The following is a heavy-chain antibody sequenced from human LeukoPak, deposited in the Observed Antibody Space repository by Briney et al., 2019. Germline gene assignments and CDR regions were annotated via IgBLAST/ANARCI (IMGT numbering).Heavy chain of an antibody. J-gene: IGHJ6*02. V-gene: IGHV4-59*01. CDR1: GGSISSYY. CDR2: IYYSGST. D-gene: IGHD6-13*01. Sequence: SETLSLTCTVSGGSISSYYWSWTRQPPGKGLEWIGYIYYSGSTNYNPSLKSRVTISVDTSKNQFSLKLSSVTAADTAVYYCARVLEDRSSWYGPHYYYGMDVWGQGTTVTVSS. CDR3: ARVLEDRSSWYGPHYYYGMDV.